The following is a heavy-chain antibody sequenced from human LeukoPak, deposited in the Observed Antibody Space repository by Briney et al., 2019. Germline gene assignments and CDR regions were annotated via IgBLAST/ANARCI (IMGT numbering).Heavy chain of an antibody. Sequence: GGSLRLSCAASGFTFSSYAMSWVPQAPGKGREWGLAISGSGGSTYYADSVKGRFTISRDNSKNTLYLQMNSLRAEDTAVYYCAKGIAAAGRIYFDYWGQGTLVTVSS. V-gene: IGHV3-23*01. D-gene: IGHD6-13*01. CDR2: ISGSGGST. CDR3: AKGIAAAGRIYFDY. CDR1: GFTFSSYA. J-gene: IGHJ4*02.